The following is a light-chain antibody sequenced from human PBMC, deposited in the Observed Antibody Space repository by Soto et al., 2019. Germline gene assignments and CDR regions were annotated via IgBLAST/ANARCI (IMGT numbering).Light chain of an antibody. CDR2: GAS. CDR3: QQRTNWPLT. CDR1: QSVSSN. V-gene: IGKV3-15*01. Sequence: ILMTQSPATLSVSPGERATLSCRASQSVSSNLAWYQQKPGQAPRLLIYGASTRATGIPARFSGSGSGTDFTLTINRLEPEDFAVYYCQQRTNWPLTFGGGTKVDIK. J-gene: IGKJ4*01.